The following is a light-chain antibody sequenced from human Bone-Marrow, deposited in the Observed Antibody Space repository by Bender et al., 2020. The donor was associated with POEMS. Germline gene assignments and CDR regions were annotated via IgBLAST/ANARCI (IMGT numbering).Light chain of an antibody. CDR1: SSDMSYNL. J-gene: IGLJ3*02. CDR2: EGS. V-gene: IGLV2-23*01. CDR3: CSYAGSRTWV. Sequence: QSALTQPASVSGSPGQSITISCTGASSDMSYNLVSWYQQHPGKAPKLMIYEGSKRPSGVSKRFSGSKSGNTASLRISGLQAEDEADYLCCSYAGSRTWVFGGGTKLTVL.